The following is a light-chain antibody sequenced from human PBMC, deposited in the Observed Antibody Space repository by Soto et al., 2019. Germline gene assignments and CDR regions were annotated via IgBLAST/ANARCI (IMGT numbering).Light chain of an antibody. CDR1: RSDVGSYNL. V-gene: IGLV2-23*02. CDR3: CSYAGSSTSLYV. CDR2: EVS. J-gene: IGLJ1*01. Sequence: QSALTQPASVSGSPGQSITISCTGTRSDVGSYNLVSWYQQHPGKAPKLMIYEVSKRPSGVSNRFSGSKSGNTASLTISGLQAEDEADDYCCSYAGSSTSLYVFGTGTKLTVL.